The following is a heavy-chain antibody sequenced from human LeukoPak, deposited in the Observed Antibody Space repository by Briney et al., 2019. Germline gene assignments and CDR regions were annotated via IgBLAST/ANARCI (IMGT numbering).Heavy chain of an antibody. V-gene: IGHV3-7*01. J-gene: IGHJ6*03. Sequence: GGSLRLSCAASGFTFSSHWMSWVRQAPGKGLEWVANIKQDGSEKYYVDSVKGRFTISRDNAKNSLYLQMNSLRAEDTAVYYCARVQNYYYYYMDVWGKGTTVTVSS. CDR1: GFTFSSHW. D-gene: IGHD1-1*01. CDR3: ARVQNYYYYYMDV. CDR2: IKQDGSEK.